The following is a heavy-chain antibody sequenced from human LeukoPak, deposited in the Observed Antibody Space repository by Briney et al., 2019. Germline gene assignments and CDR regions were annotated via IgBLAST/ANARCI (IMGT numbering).Heavy chain of an antibody. CDR1: GGSISSYY. CDR2: IYYSGSSGST. Sequence: SSETLSLTCTVSGGSISSYYWSWIRQSPGKGLEWIGYIYYSGSSGSTNYNPSLKSRVTISVDTSKNQLSLKLRSVTAADTAVYCCARAFDFGGALDIWGQGTVVTVSS. V-gene: IGHV4-59*01. CDR3: ARAFDFGGALDI. D-gene: IGHD3-10*01. J-gene: IGHJ3*02.